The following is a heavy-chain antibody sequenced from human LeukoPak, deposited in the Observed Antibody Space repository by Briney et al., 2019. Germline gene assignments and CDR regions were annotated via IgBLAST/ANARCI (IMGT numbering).Heavy chain of an antibody. CDR1: GGSISRDY. V-gene: IGHV4-59*01. Sequence: SETLSLTCTVSGGSISRDYWSWIRQPPGKGLEWIGYIYYTGSTNYNPSLKSRVTISVDTSKNQFSLKLSSVTAADTAVYYCARGGGGYSSGWDYFDFDYWGQGTLVTVSS. CDR3: ARGGGGYSSGWDYFDFDY. J-gene: IGHJ4*02. D-gene: IGHD6-19*01. CDR2: IYYTGST.